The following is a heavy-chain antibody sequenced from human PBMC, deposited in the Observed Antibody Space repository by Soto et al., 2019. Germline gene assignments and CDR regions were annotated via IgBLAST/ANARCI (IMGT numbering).Heavy chain of an antibody. CDR1: LGPISSATSY. Sequence: PSETLSLTCTVSLGPISSATSYWGWIRQPPGKGLEGIGSIYYSGIRYYNPSLQSRGTLSVDTSEKHFSLSLRSVTAADTAVYYCARLWSQRGGELSFFDYWGHGTQVTVSS. CDR2: IYYSGIR. J-gene: IGHJ4*01. CDR3: ARLWSQRGGELSFFDY. V-gene: IGHV4-39*02. D-gene: IGHD3-16*02.